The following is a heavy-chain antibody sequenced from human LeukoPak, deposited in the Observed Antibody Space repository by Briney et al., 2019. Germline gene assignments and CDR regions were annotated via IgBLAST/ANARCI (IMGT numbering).Heavy chain of an antibody. V-gene: IGHV3-49*04. CDR2: IRSKAYGGTT. Sequence: PGRPLRLSCTASGFTFGDYAMSWVRQATGKGLEWVGFIRSKAYGGTTEYAASVRGRFTISRDDSKSIAYLQMNSLKTEDTAVYYCTRHVVITTVFDYWGQGTLVTVSS. J-gene: IGHJ4*02. CDR1: GFTFGDYA. CDR3: TRHVVITTVFDY. D-gene: IGHD3-22*01.